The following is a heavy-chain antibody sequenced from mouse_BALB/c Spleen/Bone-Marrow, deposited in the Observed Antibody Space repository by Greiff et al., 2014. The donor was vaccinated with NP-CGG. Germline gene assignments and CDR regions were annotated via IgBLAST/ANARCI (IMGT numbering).Heavy chain of an antibody. Sequence: VKLEESGGGLVKPGGSLKLSCAASGFTFSSYAMSWFRQTPEKRLEWVATISSGGSYTYYADSVKGRFTISRDTAKNTLYLQMSGLRSEDTAIYYCARQDYYGSSPHWYFDVWGAGTTVTVSS. CDR3: ARQDYYGSSPHWYFDV. J-gene: IGHJ1*01. CDR2: ISSGGSYT. V-gene: IGHV5-9-3*01. CDR1: GFTFSSYA. D-gene: IGHD1-1*01.